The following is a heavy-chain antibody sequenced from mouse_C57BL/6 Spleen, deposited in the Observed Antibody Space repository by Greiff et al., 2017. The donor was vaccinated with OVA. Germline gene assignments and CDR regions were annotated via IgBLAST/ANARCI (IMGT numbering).Heavy chain of an antibody. CDR2: IDPSDSYT. D-gene: IGHD2-5*01. J-gene: IGHJ4*01. Sequence: QVQLQQPGAELVRPGTSVKLSCKASGYTFTSYWMHWVKQRPGQGLEWIGVIDPSDSYTNYNQKFKGKATLTVDTSSSTAYMQLSSLTSEYSAVYYCARGHYSNYYYAMDYWGQGTSVTVSS. CDR3: ARGHYSNYYYAMDY. V-gene: IGHV1-59*01. CDR1: GYTFTSYW.